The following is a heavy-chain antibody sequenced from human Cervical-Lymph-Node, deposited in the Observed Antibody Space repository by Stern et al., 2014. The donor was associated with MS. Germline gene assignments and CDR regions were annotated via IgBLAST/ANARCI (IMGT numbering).Heavy chain of an antibody. J-gene: IGHJ6*02. V-gene: IGHV3-21*01. CDR1: GFSLSNYN. CDR2: ITSGGRYI. Sequence: EVQLVQSGGGLVKPGGSLRLSCAPSGFSLSNYNMNWVRQAPGQGLEWVSYITSGGRYIYYADSLKGRFTISRDNAKNSLYLQMNSLRVEDTAVYYCARGLTAAAGPKGTHSFYYGMDVWGQGTTVTVSS. CDR3: ARGLTAAAGPKGTHSFYYGMDV. D-gene: IGHD6-13*01.